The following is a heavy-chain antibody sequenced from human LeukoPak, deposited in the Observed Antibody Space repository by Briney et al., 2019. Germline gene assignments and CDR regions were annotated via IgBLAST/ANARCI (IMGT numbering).Heavy chain of an antibody. J-gene: IGHJ4*02. Sequence: GGSLRLSCAASGFTFSSYGMHWVRQAPGKGLEWVAFIRYDENNKYYADSVKGRFTISRDNSNNMLYLQMNSLRPEDTAMYYCAKVDGPAAAPFDYWGQGTLVTVSS. CDR3: AKVDGPAAAPFDY. CDR2: IRYDENNK. V-gene: IGHV3-30*02. D-gene: IGHD6-13*01. CDR1: GFTFSSYG.